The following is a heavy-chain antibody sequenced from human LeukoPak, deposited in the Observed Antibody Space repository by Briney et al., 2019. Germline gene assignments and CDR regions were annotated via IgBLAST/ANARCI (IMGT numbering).Heavy chain of an antibody. D-gene: IGHD2-8*02. Sequence: PGGSLRLSCAGSGFTMSNYWMNWVRQAPGEGLVWVSHIKPGDGSTTGYADSVKGRFTVSRDNAKNTLYLQMTSLKDGDTAVYYCVRDGMGTAPYDLWGQGTLVTVSS. V-gene: IGHV3-74*01. CDR1: GFTMSNYW. CDR3: VRDGMGTAPYDL. J-gene: IGHJ4*01. CDR2: IKPGDGSTT.